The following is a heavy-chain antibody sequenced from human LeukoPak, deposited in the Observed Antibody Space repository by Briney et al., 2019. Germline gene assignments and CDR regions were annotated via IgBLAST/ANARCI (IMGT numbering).Heavy chain of an antibody. V-gene: IGHV1-2*02. J-gene: IGHJ3*02. CDR2: INPKSGGT. CDR3: ARIPLYCSGGSCYERHDAFDI. D-gene: IGHD2-15*01. CDR1: GYTFSGYY. Sequence: GASVKVSCKASGYTFSGYYMHWVRQAPGQGLEWMGWINPKSGGTNYAQKFQGRVTMTRDTSISTAYMELSRLRFDDTAVYYCARIPLYCSGGSCYERHDAFDIWGQGTMVTVSS.